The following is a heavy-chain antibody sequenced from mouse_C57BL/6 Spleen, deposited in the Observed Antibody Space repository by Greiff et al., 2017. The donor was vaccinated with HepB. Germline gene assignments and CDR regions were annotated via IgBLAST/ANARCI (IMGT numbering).Heavy chain of an antibody. CDR1: GFTFSDYY. CDR3: ARHGTGYAMDY. Sequence: EVHLVESGGGLVQPGGSLKLSCAASGFTFSDYYMYWVRQTPEKRLEWVAYISNGGGSTYYPDTVKGRFTISRDNAKNTLYLQMSRLKSEDTAMYYCARHGTGYAMDYWGQGTSVTVSS. J-gene: IGHJ4*01. V-gene: IGHV5-12*01. CDR2: ISNGGGST.